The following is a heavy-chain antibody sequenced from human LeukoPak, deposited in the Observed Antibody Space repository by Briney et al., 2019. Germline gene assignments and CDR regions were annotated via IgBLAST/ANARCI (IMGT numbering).Heavy chain of an antibody. CDR3: ARDLLGESYFDY. CDR1: GGSISSYY. Sequence: SETLSLTCTVSGGSISSYYWGWIRQPPGKGLEWIGYIYYSGSTNYNPSLKSRVTISVDTSKNQFSLKLTSVTAADTAVYYCARDLLGESYFDYWGQGTLVTVSS. J-gene: IGHJ4*02. V-gene: IGHV4-59*01. CDR2: IYYSGST. D-gene: IGHD3-16*01.